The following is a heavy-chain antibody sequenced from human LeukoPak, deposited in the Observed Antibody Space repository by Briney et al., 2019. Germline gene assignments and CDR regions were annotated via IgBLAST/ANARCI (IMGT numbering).Heavy chain of an antibody. V-gene: IGHV4-38-2*02. D-gene: IGHD2-15*01. CDR3: AGTPNWFDP. Sequence: SETLSLTCTVSGYSISSGYYWGWIRQPPGKGLEWIGSIYDSGSTYYNPPLKSRVSISVDTSKSQFSLKLNSVTAADTAAYYCAGTPNWFDPWGQGTLVTVSS. CDR1: GYSISSGYY. CDR2: IYDSGST. J-gene: IGHJ5*02.